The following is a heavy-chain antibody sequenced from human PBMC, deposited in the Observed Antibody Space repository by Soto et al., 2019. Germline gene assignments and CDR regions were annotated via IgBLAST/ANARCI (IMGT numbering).Heavy chain of an antibody. CDR2: ISSSSSYT. D-gene: IGHD6-13*01. V-gene: IGHV3-11*06. Sequence: GGSLRLSCAASGFTFSDYYMIWIRQAPGKGLEWVSYISSSSSYTNYADSVKGRFTISRDNAKNSLYLQMNSLRAEDTAVYYCARDHYSSSWYGPSDYYYGMDVWGQGTTVTVSS. CDR3: ARDHYSSSWYGPSDYYYGMDV. CDR1: GFTFSDYY. J-gene: IGHJ6*02.